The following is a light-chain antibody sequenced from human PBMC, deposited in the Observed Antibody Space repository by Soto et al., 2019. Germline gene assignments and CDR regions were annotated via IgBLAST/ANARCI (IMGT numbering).Light chain of an antibody. CDR1: SSDVGGHNY. CDR2: EVS. V-gene: IGLV2-14*01. CDR3: SSYTSSSTDAV. J-gene: IGLJ2*01. Sequence: QSVLTQPASVSGSPGQSITISCTGTSSDVGGHNYVSWYQQHPGKAPKLIICEVSNRPSGVSNRFSGSKSGNTASLTISGLQAEDEADYYCSSYTSSSTDAVFGGGTK.